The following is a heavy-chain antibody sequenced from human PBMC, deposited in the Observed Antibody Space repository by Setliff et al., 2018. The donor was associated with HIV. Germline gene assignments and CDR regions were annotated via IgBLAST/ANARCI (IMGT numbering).Heavy chain of an antibody. V-gene: IGHV1-2*02. CDR3: ARAAGYSSSWHRYAFEI. CDR1: GYTFTGYY. Sequence: ASVKVSCKSSGYTFTGYYLHWVRQAPGQGLEWMGWIDPNSGDTNYEQKFQGRVSMTRDTSISTVYMELSSLRSDDTAVYYCARAAGYSSSWHRYAFEIWGQGTMVTV. D-gene: IGHD6-13*01. CDR2: IDPNSGDT. J-gene: IGHJ3*02.